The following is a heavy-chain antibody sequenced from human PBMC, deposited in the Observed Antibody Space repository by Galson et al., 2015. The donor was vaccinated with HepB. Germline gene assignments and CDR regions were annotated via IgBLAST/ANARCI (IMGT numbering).Heavy chain of an antibody. CDR2: ISYDGSNK. J-gene: IGHJ4*02. V-gene: IGHV3-30-3*01. D-gene: IGHD3-22*01. CDR3: ARDPIVVVITPVYYFDY. Sequence: SLRLSCAASGFTFSSYAMHWVRQAPGKGLEWVAVISYDGSNKYYADSVKGRFTISRDNSKNTLYLQMNSLRAEDTAVYYCARDPIVVVITPVYYFDYWGQGTLVTVSS. CDR1: GFTFSSYA.